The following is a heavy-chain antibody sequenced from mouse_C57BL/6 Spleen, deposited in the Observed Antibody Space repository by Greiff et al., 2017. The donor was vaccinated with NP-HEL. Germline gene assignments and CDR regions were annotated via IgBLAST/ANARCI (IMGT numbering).Heavy chain of an antibody. CDR1: GFTFSDYY. CDR2: INYDGSST. CDR3: AREAQDYAMDY. V-gene: IGHV5-16*01. J-gene: IGHJ4*01. Sequence: EVKVVESEGGLVQPGSSMKLSCTASGFTFSDYYMAWVRQVPEKGLEWVANINYDGSSTYYLDSLKSRFIISRDNAKNILYLQMSSLKSEDTATYYCAREAQDYAMDYWGQGTSVTVSS.